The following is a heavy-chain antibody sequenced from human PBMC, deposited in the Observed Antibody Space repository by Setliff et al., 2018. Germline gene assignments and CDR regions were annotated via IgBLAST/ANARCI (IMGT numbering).Heavy chain of an antibody. V-gene: IGHV4-61*02. Sequence: KASETLSLTCTVSGGSISSGDHYWSWIRQPAGKGLEWIGRIHASGSTNYNPSLKSGVTISVDTSKNQFSLKLTSVTAADTAVYYCTRTGDYGSGRLSTWGQGTLVTVSS. CDR2: IHASGST. J-gene: IGHJ5*02. CDR3: TRTGDYGSGRLST. CDR1: GGSISSGDHY. D-gene: IGHD3-10*01.